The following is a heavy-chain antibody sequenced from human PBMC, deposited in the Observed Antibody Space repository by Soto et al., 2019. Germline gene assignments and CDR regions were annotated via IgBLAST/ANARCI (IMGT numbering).Heavy chain of an antibody. Sequence: SETLSLTCTVSGDSITSYNWNWLRQPPGKGLEWIGYVYSSGNTNYNPSLKSRVTISVDKSKNHFSLKVNSVTAADTAVYYCARAPEKLLIQPKFDYWGKGTLVTVSS. D-gene: IGHD5-18*01. CDR3: ARAPEKLLIQPKFDY. CDR2: VYSSGNT. CDR1: GDSITSYN. V-gene: IGHV4-59*01. J-gene: IGHJ4*02.